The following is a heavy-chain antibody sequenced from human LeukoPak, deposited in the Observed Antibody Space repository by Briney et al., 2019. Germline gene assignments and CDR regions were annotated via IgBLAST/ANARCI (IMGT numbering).Heavy chain of an antibody. D-gene: IGHD2-2*01. V-gene: IGHV1-18*01. Sequence: ASVKVSCKASGYTFTSYGISWVRPAPGQGLEWMGWISAYNGNTNYAQKLQGRVTMTTDTSTSTAYMELRSLRSDDTAVYYCARTIKVVVPAANYYYYGMDVWGQGTTVTVSS. CDR1: GYTFTSYG. CDR3: ARTIKVVVPAANYYYYGMDV. J-gene: IGHJ6*02. CDR2: ISAYNGNT.